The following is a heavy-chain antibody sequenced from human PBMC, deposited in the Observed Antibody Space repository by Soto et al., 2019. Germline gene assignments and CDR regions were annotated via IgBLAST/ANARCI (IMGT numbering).Heavy chain of an antibody. Sequence: PGGSLRLSCAASGFTFSSYSMNWFRQTPGKGLEWVSSISSSSSYIYYADSVKGRFTISRDNAKNSLYLQMNSLRAEDTAVYYCARDTIAAAGTCDYWGQGTLVTVSS. CDR3: ARDTIAAAGTCDY. J-gene: IGHJ4*02. CDR1: GFTFSSYS. V-gene: IGHV3-21*01. D-gene: IGHD6-13*01. CDR2: ISSSSSYI.